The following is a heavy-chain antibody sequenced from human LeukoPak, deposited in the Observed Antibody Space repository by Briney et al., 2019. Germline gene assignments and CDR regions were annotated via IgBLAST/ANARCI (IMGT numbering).Heavy chain of an antibody. V-gene: IGHV4-59*01. J-gene: IGHJ4*02. D-gene: IGHD7-27*01. CDR1: GDSISRYY. CDR3: TRGHWALDS. Sequence: PSETLSLTCTVSGDSISRYYWSWIRQPPGKGLEWIGYIHNSGSINHNPSLKSRVTISLDTSKNEFSLKLTSVTAADTAVYHCTRGHWALDSWGQGALVTVSS. CDR2: IHNSGSI.